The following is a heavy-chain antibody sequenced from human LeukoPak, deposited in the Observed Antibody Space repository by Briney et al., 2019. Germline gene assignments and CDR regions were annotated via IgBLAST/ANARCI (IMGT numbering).Heavy chain of an antibody. J-gene: IGHJ4*02. CDR3: ARRNLGWYFFDY. CDR1: GGSISSRSYY. CDR2: ISQSGST. V-gene: IGHV4-39*01. D-gene: IGHD6-19*01. Sequence: PSETLPLTCTVSGGSISSRSYYWGWIRQPPGKGLEWIGSISQSGSTYYNPSLKSRVTMSVDTSKNQFSLKLSSVTAADTAVYYCARRNLGWYFFDYWGQGTLVTVSS.